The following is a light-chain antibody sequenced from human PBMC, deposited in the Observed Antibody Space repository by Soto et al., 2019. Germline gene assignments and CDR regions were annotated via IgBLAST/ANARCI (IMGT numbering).Light chain of an antibody. CDR3: QQSYANVRT. CDR1: QGISTF. Sequence: IQMTQSPSSLSTSVVDRVTITCLASQGISTFLKLDKQKPGKGPRLLLYAASRLQSGVPGRFSGSGAETDFTLTITSLQPEDFGIYYCQQSYANVRTFGGGTQVDI. J-gene: IGKJ4*01. V-gene: IGKV1-39*01. CDR2: AAS.